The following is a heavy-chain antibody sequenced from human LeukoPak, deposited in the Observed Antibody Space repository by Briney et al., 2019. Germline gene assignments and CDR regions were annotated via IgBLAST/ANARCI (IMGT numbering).Heavy chain of an antibody. J-gene: IGHJ4*02. Sequence: ASVKVSCKTSGYTFTNYAVNWLRQAPGQRLEWMGWINAGNGDTKFSQNYQARVTITRDASASTAYMELSSLTSEDTAVYFCARGLWSAHRREYYFDSWGQGTLVTVSS. CDR3: ARGLWSAHRREYYFDS. CDR2: INAGNGDT. D-gene: IGHD3-3*01. CDR1: GYTFTNYA. V-gene: IGHV1-3*01.